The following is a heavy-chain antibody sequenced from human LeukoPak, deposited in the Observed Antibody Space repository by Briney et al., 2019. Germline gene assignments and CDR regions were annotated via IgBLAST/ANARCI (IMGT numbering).Heavy chain of an antibody. CDR3: ARDRRQRDYFDF. D-gene: IGHD1-1*01. J-gene: IGHJ4*02. CDR1: GGSISIRNYY. Sequence: SETLSPTCTVSGGSISIRNYYWAWIRQPPGRQLEWIGSAYSSGSLYYNPSLKSRVTISVDTSKNQFSLKLNSVTAADTAVYYCARDRRQRDYFDFWGQGARVTVSS. CDR2: AYSSGSL. V-gene: IGHV4-39*07.